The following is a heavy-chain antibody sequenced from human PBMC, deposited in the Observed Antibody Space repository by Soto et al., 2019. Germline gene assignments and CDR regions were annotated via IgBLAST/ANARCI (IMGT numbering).Heavy chain of an antibody. Sequence: SETLSLTCTVSGGTLSRGDYYWTWIRQHPGKGLEWIGYIYYSGSTKHNPSFKSRITILVDTSKNQFSLKLNSLTTDDTAVYYCAGSYSSNNSFYVGYWGPGSQVTVTS. CDR2: IYYSGST. D-gene: IGHD2-2*01. J-gene: IGHJ4*02. CDR3: AGSYSSNNSFYVGY. CDR1: GGTLSRGDYY. V-gene: IGHV4-31*03.